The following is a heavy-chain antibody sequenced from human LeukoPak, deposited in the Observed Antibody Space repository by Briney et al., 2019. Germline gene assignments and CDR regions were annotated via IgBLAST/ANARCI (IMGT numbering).Heavy chain of an antibody. Sequence: SVKVSCKASGGTFSSYAISWVRQAPGQGLEWMGGIIPIFGTANYAQKFQGRVTIIADESTSTAYMELSSLRSEDTAVYYCARTYYYDSSGYGQKFDYWGQGTLVTVSS. V-gene: IGHV1-69*13. CDR2: IIPIFGTA. CDR1: GGTFSSYA. J-gene: IGHJ4*02. CDR3: ARTYYYDSSGYGQKFDY. D-gene: IGHD3-22*01.